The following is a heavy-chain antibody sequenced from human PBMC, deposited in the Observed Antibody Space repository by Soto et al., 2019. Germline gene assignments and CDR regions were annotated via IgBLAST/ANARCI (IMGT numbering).Heavy chain of an antibody. CDR3: VLSWFDP. CDR1: GGTFSSYA. Sequence: QVQLVQSGAEVKKPGSSVKVSCKASGGTFSSYAISWVRQAPGQGLERTGGLIPIFGTANYTQKFQGRVTITADESTSTPSTELSSLRPEATVVYYCVLSWFDPWGQGTLVTVSS. V-gene: IGHV1-69*12. J-gene: IGHJ5*02. CDR2: LIPIFGTA. D-gene: IGHD6-6*01.